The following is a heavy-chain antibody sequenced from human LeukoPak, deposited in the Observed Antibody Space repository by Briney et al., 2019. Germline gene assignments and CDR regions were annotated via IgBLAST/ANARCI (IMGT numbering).Heavy chain of an antibody. J-gene: IGHJ4*02. CDR2: IYYSGST. CDR3: ARVRSGYHVRGYFDY. D-gene: IGHD3-10*02. CDR1: GGSISSYY. V-gene: IGHV4-59*01. Sequence: SETLSLTCTVSGGSISSYYWSWIRQPPGKGLEWIGYIYYSGSTNYNPSLKSRVTISVDTSKNQFSLKLGSVTAADTAVYYCARVRSGYHVRGYFDYWGQGTLVTVSS.